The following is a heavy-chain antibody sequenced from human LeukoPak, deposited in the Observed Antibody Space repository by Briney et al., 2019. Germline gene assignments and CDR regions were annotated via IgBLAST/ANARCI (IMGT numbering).Heavy chain of an antibody. CDR3: AKGRYCSSTSCFLGWFDS. V-gene: IGHV3-30*18. CDR2: ISIDGSNK. D-gene: IGHD2-2*01. Sequence: PGRSLRLSCAASGFTFDDYAMHWVRQAPGKGLVWVAVISIDGSNKYYADSVKGRFTISRDNSKNTLYLQMNSLRAEDTAMYYCAKGRYCSSTSCFLGWFDSWGQGTLVTVSS. J-gene: IGHJ5*01. CDR1: GFTFDDYA.